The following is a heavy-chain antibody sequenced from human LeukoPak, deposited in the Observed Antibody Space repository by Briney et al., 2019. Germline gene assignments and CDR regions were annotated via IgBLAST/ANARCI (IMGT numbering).Heavy chain of an antibody. V-gene: IGHV3-48*01. D-gene: IGHD1-26*01. Sequence: PGGSLRLSCAASGFTFSSYSMNWVRQAPGKGLEWVSYISSSSTIYYADSVKGRFTISRDNAKNSLYLQMNSLRAEDTAVYYCARDHSGSPTIDYWGQGTLVTVS. J-gene: IGHJ4*02. CDR2: ISSSSTI. CDR1: GFTFSSYS. CDR3: ARDHSGSPTIDY.